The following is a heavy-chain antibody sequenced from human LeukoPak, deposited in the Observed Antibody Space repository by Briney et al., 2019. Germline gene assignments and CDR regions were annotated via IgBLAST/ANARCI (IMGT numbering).Heavy chain of an antibody. Sequence: GGSLRLSCAASGFTFSNYAMSWVRQAPVKGLEWVSAISGSGGSTYYADSVKGRFTISRDNSKNTLYLQMNSLRAEDAAVYYCAKDLGRVVVPAAYGFWGQGTLVTVSS. J-gene: IGHJ4*02. CDR1: GFTFSNYA. V-gene: IGHV3-23*01. CDR3: AKDLGRVVVPAAYGF. CDR2: ISGSGGST. D-gene: IGHD2-2*01.